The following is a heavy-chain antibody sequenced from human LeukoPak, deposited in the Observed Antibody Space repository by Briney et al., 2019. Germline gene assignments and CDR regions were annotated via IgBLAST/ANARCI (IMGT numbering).Heavy chain of an antibody. CDR2: ISSSGST. CDR3: ARVTGYVMEDYFDY. V-gene: IGHV4-61*02. D-gene: IGHD6-13*01. Sequence: SETLSLTCTVSGDSISSGDYYWSWIRQPAGKGLEWIGRISSSGSTNYNPSLKSRVTISVDTSKNQFSLKLSSVTAADTAVYYCARVTGYVMEDYFDYWGQGTLVTVSS. J-gene: IGHJ4*02. CDR1: GDSISSGDYY.